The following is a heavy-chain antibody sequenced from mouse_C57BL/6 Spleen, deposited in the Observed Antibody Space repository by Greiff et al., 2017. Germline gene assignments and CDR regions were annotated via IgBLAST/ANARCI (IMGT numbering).Heavy chain of an antibody. CDR1: GYTFTSYW. D-gene: IGHD2-4*01. J-gene: IGHJ4*01. CDR3: AREGRSTMTMDY. V-gene: IGHV1-53*01. Sequence: QVQLQQPGTELVKPGASVKLSCKASGYTFTSYWMHWVKQRPGQGLEWIGNINPSNGGTKYNEKFKSKATLTVDKSSSTAYMQLSRLTSEDSAVYYCAREGRSTMTMDYWGQGTSVTVSS. CDR2: INPSNGGT.